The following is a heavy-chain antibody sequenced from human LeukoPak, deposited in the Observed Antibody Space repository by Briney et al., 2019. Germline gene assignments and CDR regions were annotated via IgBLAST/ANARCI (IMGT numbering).Heavy chain of an antibody. D-gene: IGHD1-26*01. CDR2: INPNSGGT. Sequence: ASVKVSCKASGYTFTSYGISWVRQAPGQGLEWMGRINPNSGGTNYAQKFQDRVTMTRDTSISTTYMELSRLRSDDTAVYYCARLSIIAAATIGWGQGTLVTVSS. V-gene: IGHV1-2*06. J-gene: IGHJ4*02. CDR1: GYTFTSYG. CDR3: ARLSIIAAATIG.